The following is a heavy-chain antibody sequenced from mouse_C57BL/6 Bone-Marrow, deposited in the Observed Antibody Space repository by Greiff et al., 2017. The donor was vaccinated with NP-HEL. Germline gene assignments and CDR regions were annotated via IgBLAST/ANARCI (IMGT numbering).Heavy chain of an antibody. D-gene: IGHD2-4*01. CDR2: ISDGGSYT. Sequence: EVHLVESGGGLVKPGGSLKLSCAASGFTFSSYAMSWVRQTPEKRLEWVATISDGGSYTYYPDNVKGRFTISRDNAKNNLYLQMSHLKSEDTAMYYCARVYYDYDLYAMDYWGQGTSVTVSS. CDR1: GFTFSSYA. CDR3: ARVYYDYDLYAMDY. J-gene: IGHJ4*01. V-gene: IGHV5-4*01.